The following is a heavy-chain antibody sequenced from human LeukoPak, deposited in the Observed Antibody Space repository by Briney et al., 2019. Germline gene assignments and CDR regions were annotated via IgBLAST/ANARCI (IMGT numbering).Heavy chain of an antibody. CDR2: IYQSGST. CDR3: ARDFSSSSTVYYYYYMDV. CDR1: GDSISTSNSY. J-gene: IGHJ6*03. Sequence: SETLSLTCTVSGDSISTSNSYWGWIRQPPGKGLEWIGSIYQSGSTYYNPSLKSRVAISVDTSKNQFSLKLSSVTAADTAIYYCARDFSSSSTVYYYYYMDVWGKGTTVTVSS. D-gene: IGHD6-6*01. V-gene: IGHV4-39*07.